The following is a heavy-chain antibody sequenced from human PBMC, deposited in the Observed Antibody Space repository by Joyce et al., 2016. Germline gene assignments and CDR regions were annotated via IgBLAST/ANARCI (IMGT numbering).Heavy chain of an antibody. Sequence: QVQLVESGGGVVQPGRSLRLSCAASGFTFSSYAMHWVRQAPDKGLEWVEIISYDGSNKYYADSVKGRFTISRDNSKNTLYLQMNSLRAEDTAVYYCARDPFGYCSGGSCYDLGFDYWGQGTLVTVSS. CDR1: GFTFSSYA. CDR2: ISYDGSNK. D-gene: IGHD2-15*01. J-gene: IGHJ4*02. V-gene: IGHV3-30*04. CDR3: ARDPFGYCSGGSCYDLGFDY.